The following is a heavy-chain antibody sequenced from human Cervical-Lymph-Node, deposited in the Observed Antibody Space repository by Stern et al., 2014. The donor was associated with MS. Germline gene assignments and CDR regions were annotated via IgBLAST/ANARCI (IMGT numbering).Heavy chain of an antibody. CDR1: GFTFSNHV. CDR2: ISGDGGQSP. V-gene: IGHV3-23*04. Sequence: EVQLVQSGGGLAQPGGSLTLSCAAYGFTFSNHVMAWVRQAPGKGLEWVSAISGDGGQSPYYADSVKGRFTISRNDSNSTLYLHMSSLRAEDTAAYFCAKSVVQLMWNYNAPDVWGQGATVTVSS. J-gene: IGHJ6*02. CDR3: AKSVVQLMWNYNAPDV. D-gene: IGHD1-1*01.